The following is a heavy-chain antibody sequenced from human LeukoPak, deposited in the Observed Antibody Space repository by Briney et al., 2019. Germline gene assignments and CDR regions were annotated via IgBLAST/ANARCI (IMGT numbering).Heavy chain of an antibody. J-gene: IGHJ4*02. CDR3: ARGSNYYFDISADYPRY. Sequence: ASVKVSCKASGYTLTTYYMHWVRQAPGQGLEWMGIINPSGGSTTYAQKFQDRVTMTRDTSTSTVYMEMSSLRSEDTAVYFCARGSNYYFDISADYPRYWGQGTLVTVSS. V-gene: IGHV1-46*01. CDR2: INPSGGST. CDR1: GYTLTTYY. D-gene: IGHD3-22*01.